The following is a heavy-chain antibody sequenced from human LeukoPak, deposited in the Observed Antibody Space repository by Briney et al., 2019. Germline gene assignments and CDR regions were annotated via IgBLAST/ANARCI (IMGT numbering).Heavy chain of an antibody. J-gene: IGHJ6*03. CDR3: ARGRGPDYDYYYMDV. V-gene: IGHV4-4*07. CDR2: IYTSWTT. Sequence: SETLSLICIVSGGSITSYYWSWIRQPPGKGLEWIGRIYTSWTTKYNPSLKSRVTISVDTSKNQFSLRLSSVTAADTAVYYCARGRGPDYDYYYMDVWGKGTTVTVSS. CDR1: GGSITSYY.